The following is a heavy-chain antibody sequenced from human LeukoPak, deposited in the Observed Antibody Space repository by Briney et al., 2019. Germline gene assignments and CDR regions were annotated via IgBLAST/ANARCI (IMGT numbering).Heavy chain of an antibody. V-gene: IGHV3-23*01. CDR1: GFTFSSYA. CDR3: AKDRISTSGTVDY. Sequence: GGSLRLSCAASGFTFSSYAMTWVRQTPGKGLEWVSGISGSGDTTYYADSVKGRFTISRDNSKNTLYLQMNSLRAEDTAIYYCAKDRISTSGTVDYWGQGTLVTVSS. J-gene: IGHJ4*02. D-gene: IGHD6-13*01. CDR2: ISGSGDTT.